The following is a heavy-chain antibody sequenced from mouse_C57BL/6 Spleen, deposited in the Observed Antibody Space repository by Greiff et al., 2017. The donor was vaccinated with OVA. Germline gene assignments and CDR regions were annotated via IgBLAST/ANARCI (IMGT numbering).Heavy chain of an antibody. Sequence: QVHVKQSGAELVKPGASVKISCKASGYAFSSYWMNWVKQRPGKGLEWIGQIYPGDGDTNYNGKFKGKATLTADKSSSTAYMQLSSLTSEDSAVYFCARWVSVVDNWYFDVWGTGTTVTVSS. D-gene: IGHD1-1*01. V-gene: IGHV1-80*01. CDR2: IYPGDGDT. CDR1: GYAFSSYW. CDR3: ARWVSVVDNWYFDV. J-gene: IGHJ1*03.